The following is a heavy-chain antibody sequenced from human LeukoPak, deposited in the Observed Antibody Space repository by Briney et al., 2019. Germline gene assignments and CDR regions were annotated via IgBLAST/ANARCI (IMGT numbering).Heavy chain of an antibody. J-gene: IGHJ6*03. CDR2: IIFDGSNT. D-gene: IGHD3-22*01. Sequence: GGSLRLPCAVCGFTYSRYWVLCAPHARGKALVCVSCIIFDGSNTSYADSVKSQFTISRDNTKNTLYLQMNSLRAEDTAVYYCARGLNYHDISGYPEYYYYYYMDVWGKGTTVTVSS. CDR3: ARGLNYHDISGYPEYYYYYYMDV. V-gene: IGHV3-74*01. CDR1: GFTYSRYW.